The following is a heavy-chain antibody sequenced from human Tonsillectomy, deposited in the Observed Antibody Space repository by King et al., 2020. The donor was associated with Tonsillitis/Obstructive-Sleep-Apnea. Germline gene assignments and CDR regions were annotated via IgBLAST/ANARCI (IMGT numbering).Heavy chain of an antibody. D-gene: IGHD1-1*01. CDR1: AFTFNDYG. J-gene: IGHJ4*02. V-gene: IGHV3-33*01. CDR2: ICYDGSNT. Sequence: VQLVESGGGVVQPGRSLRLSCAASAFTFNDYGMHWVRQAPGKGLECVAVICYDGSNTYYADSVKGRFTISRDNSNNTLYLQMNNLRAEDTAVYYCARGGAQLDRLSWFDFWGQGTLVTVSS. CDR3: ARGGAQLDRLSWFDF.